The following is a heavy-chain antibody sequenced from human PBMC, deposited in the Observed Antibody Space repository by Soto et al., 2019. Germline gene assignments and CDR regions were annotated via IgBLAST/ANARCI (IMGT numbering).Heavy chain of an antibody. CDR2: IYYSGST. V-gene: IGHV4-31*03. Sequence: QVQLQESGPGLVKPSQTLSLTCTVSGGSISSGGYYWSWIRQHPGKGLEWIGYIYYSGSTYYNPSLKSRVTISVDTSKNQVSLKLSSVTAADTAVYSCAGRVRGNYFDYWGQGPLVTVSS. D-gene: IGHD3-16*01. J-gene: IGHJ4*02. CDR3: AGRVRGNYFDY. CDR1: GGSISSGGYY.